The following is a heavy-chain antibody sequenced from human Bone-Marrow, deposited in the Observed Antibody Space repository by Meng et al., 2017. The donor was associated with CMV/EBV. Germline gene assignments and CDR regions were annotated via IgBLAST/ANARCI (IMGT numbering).Heavy chain of an antibody. D-gene: IGHD1-1*01. CDR1: GFTFSSYW. CDR2: INSDGSST. V-gene: IGHV3-74*01. Sequence: GESLKISCAASGFTFSSYWMHWVRQAPGKGLVWVSRINSDGSSTSYADSVKGRFTISRDNSKNTLYLQMNSLRTEDTAVYYCARDYGNWYFDLWGRGTLVTVSS. J-gene: IGHJ2*01. CDR3: ARDYGNWYFDL.